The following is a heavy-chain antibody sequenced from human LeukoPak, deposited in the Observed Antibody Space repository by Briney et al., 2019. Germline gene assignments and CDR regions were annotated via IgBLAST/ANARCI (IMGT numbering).Heavy chain of an antibody. D-gene: IGHD6-19*01. J-gene: IGHJ4*02. CDR2: INHSGNP. Sequence: PSETLSLTCAVYRGSFTGYYWSWIRQPPGKGLEWIGGINHSGNPNYNPSLKSRVTISLDTSKNQFSLKLTSVTAADTAVYYCARDSSGWYASDYWGQGTLVTVPS. V-gene: IGHV4-34*01. CDR3: ARDSSGWYASDY. CDR1: RGSFTGYY.